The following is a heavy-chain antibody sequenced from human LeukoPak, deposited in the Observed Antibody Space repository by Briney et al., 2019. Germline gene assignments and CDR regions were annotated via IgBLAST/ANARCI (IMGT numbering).Heavy chain of an antibody. CDR2: INPNSGGT. CDR3: ASGFSSSYYYDSSGSYFDY. CDR1: GYTFTSYY. J-gene: IGHJ4*02. D-gene: IGHD3-22*01. V-gene: IGHV1-2*02. Sequence: GASVKASCKTSGYTFTSYYMHWVRQAPGQGLEWMGWINPNSGGTNYAQKFQGRVTMTRDTSISTAYMELSRLRSDDTAVYYCASGFSSSYYYDSSGSYFDYWGQGSLVTVSS.